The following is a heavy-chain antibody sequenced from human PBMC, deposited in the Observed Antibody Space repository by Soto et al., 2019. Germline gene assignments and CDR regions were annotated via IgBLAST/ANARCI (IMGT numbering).Heavy chain of an antibody. J-gene: IGHJ6*03. V-gene: IGHV3-30*18. CDR3: AKDPATKGGYYMDV. CDR1: GFTFRSYG. Sequence: GGSLRLSCAGSGFTFRSYGMHWVRQAPGKGLEWVTVISFDGSQKYYADSVKGRFTISRDNSKKTLYLQMNSLRVEDTAVYYCAKDPATKGGYYMDVWGKGTTVTVSS. CDR2: ISFDGSQK. D-gene: IGHD2-8*01.